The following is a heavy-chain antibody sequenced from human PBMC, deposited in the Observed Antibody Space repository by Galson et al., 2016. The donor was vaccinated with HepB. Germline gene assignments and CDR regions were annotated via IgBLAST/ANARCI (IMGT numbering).Heavy chain of an antibody. CDR3: AKRLGGYVFWFDP. Sequence: SLRLSCAASGFTFSAYGMHWVRQAPGKGLEWVAFISYDESHKYYADSVKGRFTNSRDNSKNTLYLRMNNLRHEDTAVYYCAKRLGGYVFWFDPWGQGTLVTVSS. J-gene: IGHJ5*02. CDR2: ISYDESHK. V-gene: IGHV3-30*18. D-gene: IGHD5-12*01. CDR1: GFTFSAYG.